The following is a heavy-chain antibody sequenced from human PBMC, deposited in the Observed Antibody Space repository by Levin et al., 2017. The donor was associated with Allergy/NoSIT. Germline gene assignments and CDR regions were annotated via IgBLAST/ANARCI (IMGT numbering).Heavy chain of an antibody. D-gene: IGHD4-17*01. CDR3: TTAPDYGGYEGSSGY. J-gene: IGHJ4*02. CDR2: IKSKTDGATA. V-gene: IGHV3-15*01. CDR1: GFSFSDAW. Sequence: PGGSLRLSCAALGFSFSDAWMNWVRQAPGKGLEWIGRIKSKTDGATADYAAPVQGRFTISRDDAIHILYLEMNSLKTEDTAVYYCTTAPDYGGYEGSSGYWGRGTLVTVSS.